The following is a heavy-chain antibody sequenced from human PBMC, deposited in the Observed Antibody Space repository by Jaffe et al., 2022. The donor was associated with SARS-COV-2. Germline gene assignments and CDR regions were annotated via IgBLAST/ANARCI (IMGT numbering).Heavy chain of an antibody. CDR1: GGSISSSSYY. D-gene: IGHD6-13*01. CDR2: IYYSGST. CDR3: ARGIRYSSSWYSVRGKGVDYYYMDV. J-gene: IGHJ6*03. V-gene: IGHV4-39*01. Sequence: QLQLQESGPGLVKPSETLSLTCTVSGGSISSSSYYWGWIRQPPGKGLEWIGSIYYSGSTYYNPSLKSRVTISVDTSKNQFSLKLSSVTAADTAVYYCARGIRYSSSWYSVRGKGVDYYYMDVWGKGTTVTVSS.